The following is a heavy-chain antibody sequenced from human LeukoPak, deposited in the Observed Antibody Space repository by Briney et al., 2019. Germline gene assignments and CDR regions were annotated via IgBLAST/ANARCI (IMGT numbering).Heavy chain of an antibody. CDR2: IIPIFGTA. D-gene: IGHD3-22*01. V-gene: IGHV1-69*05. CDR1: GGTFSSYA. J-gene: IGHJ4*02. Sequence: GSSVKVSCKASGGTFSSYAISWVRQAPGRGLEWMGGIIPIFGTANYAQKFQGRVTITTDESTSTAYMELSSLRSEDTAVYYCARNTPYDSSGYYGDYWGQGTLVTVSS. CDR3: ARNTPYDSSGYYGDY.